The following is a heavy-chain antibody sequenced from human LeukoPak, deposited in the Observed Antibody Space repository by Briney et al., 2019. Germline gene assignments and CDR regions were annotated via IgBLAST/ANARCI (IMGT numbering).Heavy chain of an antibody. V-gene: IGHV4-59*01. CDR1: GGSISSDY. CDR2: IYYSGST. Sequence: SETLSLTCTVSGGSISSDYWSWIRQPPGKGLEWIGYIYYSGSTNYNPSLKSRVTISVDTSKNQFSLKLSSVTAADTAVYYCARFLPDAFDIGGQGTMVTVSS. J-gene: IGHJ3*02. CDR3: ARFLPDAFDI.